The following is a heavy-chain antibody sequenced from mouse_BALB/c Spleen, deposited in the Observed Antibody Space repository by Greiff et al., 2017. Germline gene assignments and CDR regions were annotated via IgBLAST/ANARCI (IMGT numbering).Heavy chain of an antibody. CDR3: ARDRVGRAWFAY. CDR1: GYSITSGYY. Sequence: EVKLMESGPGLVKPSQSLSLTCSVTGYSITSGYYWNWIRQFPGNKLEWMGYISYDGSNNYNPSLKNRISITRDTSKNQFFLKLNSVTTEDTATYYCARDRVGRAWFAYWGQGTLVTVSA. D-gene: IGHD4-1*01. J-gene: IGHJ3*01. CDR2: ISYDGSN. V-gene: IGHV3-6*02.